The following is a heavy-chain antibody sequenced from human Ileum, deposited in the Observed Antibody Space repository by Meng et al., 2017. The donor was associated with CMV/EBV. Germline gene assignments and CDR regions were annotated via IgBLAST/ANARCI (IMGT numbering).Heavy chain of an antibody. CDR2: VSGSGYGT. CDR3: ARDPTTIVTINYFEP. D-gene: IGHD4/OR15-4a*01. CDR1: GFKFSSYS. V-gene: IGHV3-23*01. J-gene: IGHJ1*01. Sequence: GFKFSSYSVGWVRQAPGKGLEWVAGVSGSGYGTYYANSVTGRFTISRDNSNNTLFLQMNSLRVEDTAVYYCARDPTTIVTINYFEPWGQGILVTVSS.